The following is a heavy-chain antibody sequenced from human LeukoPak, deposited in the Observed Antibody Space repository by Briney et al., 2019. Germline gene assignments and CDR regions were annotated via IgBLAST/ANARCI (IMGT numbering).Heavy chain of an antibody. D-gene: IGHD4-11*01. CDR3: ARGETVTNYYYYGMDV. J-gene: IGHJ6*02. V-gene: IGHV3-30-3*01. CDR1: GFTFSSYA. CDR2: ISYDGSNK. Sequence: GRSLRLSCAASGFTFSSYAMHWVSQAPGKGLEWVAVISYDGSNKYYADSVKGRFTISRDNSKNTLYLQMNSLRAEDTAVYYCARGETVTNYYYYGMDVWGQGTTVTVSS.